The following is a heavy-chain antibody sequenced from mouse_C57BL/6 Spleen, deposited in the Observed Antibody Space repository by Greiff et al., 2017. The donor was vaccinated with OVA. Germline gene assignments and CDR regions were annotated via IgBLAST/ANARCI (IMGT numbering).Heavy chain of an antibody. D-gene: IGHD4-1*01. CDR1: GYTFTSYG. V-gene: IGHV1-81*01. CDR2: IYPRSGNT. Sequence: VKLQQSGAELARPGASVKLSCKASGYTFTSYGISWVKQRTGQGLEWIGEIYPRSGNTYYNEKFKGKATLTADKSSSTAYMELRSLTSEDSAVYFCATGTEYVDVWGTGTTVTVSS. CDR3: ATGTEYVDV. J-gene: IGHJ1*03.